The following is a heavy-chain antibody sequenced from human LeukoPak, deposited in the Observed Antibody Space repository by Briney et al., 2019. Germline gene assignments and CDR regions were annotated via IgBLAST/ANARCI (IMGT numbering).Heavy chain of an antibody. CDR3: ARGPTTVTTFYDY. CDR1: GGSISSSSYY. V-gene: IGHV4-39*01. CDR2: IYYSGST. J-gene: IGHJ4*02. Sequence: PSETLSLTCTVSGGSISSSSYYWGWIRQPPGKGLEWIGSIYYSGSTYYNPSLKSRVSISVHTSKNQFSLKLRSVTAADTAVYYCARGPTTVTTFYDYWGQGTLVTVSS. D-gene: IGHD4-17*01.